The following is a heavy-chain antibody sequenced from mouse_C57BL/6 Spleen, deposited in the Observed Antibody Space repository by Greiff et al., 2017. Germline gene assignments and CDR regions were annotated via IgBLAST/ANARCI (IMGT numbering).Heavy chain of an antibody. D-gene: IGHD2-5*01. V-gene: IGHV1-61*01. CDR3: ARLELLVTTSGDY. CDR1: GYTFTSYW. J-gene: IGHJ2*01. CDR2: IYPSDSET. Sequence: QVQLQQPGAELVRPGSSVKLSCKASGYTFTSYWMDWVKQRPGQGLEWIGNIYPSDSETHYNQKFKDKATLTVDKSSSTAYMQLSSLTSEDSAVYDCARLELLVTTSGDYWGQGTTLTVSS.